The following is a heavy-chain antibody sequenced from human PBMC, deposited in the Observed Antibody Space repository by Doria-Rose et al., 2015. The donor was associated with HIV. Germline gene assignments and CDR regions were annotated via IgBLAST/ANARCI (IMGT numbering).Heavy chain of an antibody. CDR3: ARIKSSRWYHKYYFDF. J-gene: IGHJ4*02. Sequence: SGPVLVKPTETLTLTCTVSGVSLSSPGMGVSWIRQPPGKALEWPANIFSDDDRSYKSSLKSRLTSSRGTSKSQLVLTMTDMDPVDTATYYCARIKSSRWYHKYYFDFWGQGTLVIVSA. D-gene: IGHD6-13*01. CDR2: IFSDDDR. CDR1: GVSLSSPGMG. V-gene: IGHV2-26*01.